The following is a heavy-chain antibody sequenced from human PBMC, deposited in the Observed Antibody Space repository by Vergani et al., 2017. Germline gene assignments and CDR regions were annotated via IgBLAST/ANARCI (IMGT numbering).Heavy chain of an antibody. CDR1: GGSISSYY. Sequence: QVQLQESGPGLVKPSQTLSLTCTVSGGSISSYYWSWIRQPPGKGLEWIGYIYYSGSTNYNPSLKSRVTISVDTSKNQFSLKLSSVTAADTAVYYCARDCPALRYFDWFPDSGGNAFDIWGQGTMVTVSS. J-gene: IGHJ3*02. CDR2: IYYSGST. CDR3: ARDCPALRYFDWFPDSGGNAFDI. V-gene: IGHV4-59*01. D-gene: IGHD3-9*01.